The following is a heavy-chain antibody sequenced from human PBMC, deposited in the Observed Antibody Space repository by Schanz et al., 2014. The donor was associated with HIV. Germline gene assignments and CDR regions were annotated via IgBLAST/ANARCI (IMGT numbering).Heavy chain of an antibody. CDR1: GGSFSSYA. Sequence: QVQLVQSGAAVKKPGASVKVSCKASGGSFSSYAINWVRQAPGQGLEWMGWISAYNGNTNYAQKFQGRLTMTTDTSTSTAYMELRSLRSDDTAVYYCARLVEDDYGDYGLNWFDPWGQGTLVTVSS. CDR3: ARLVEDDYGDYGLNWFDP. V-gene: IGHV1-18*01. J-gene: IGHJ5*02. CDR2: ISAYNGNT. D-gene: IGHD4-17*01.